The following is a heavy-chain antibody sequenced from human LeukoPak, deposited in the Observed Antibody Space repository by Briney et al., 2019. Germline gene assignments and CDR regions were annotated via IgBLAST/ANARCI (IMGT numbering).Heavy chain of an antibody. CDR2: IYYSGST. D-gene: IGHD2-2*01. J-gene: IGHJ3*02. Sequence: SETLSLTCTVSGGSISSSSYYWGWIRQPPGKGLEWIGSIYYSGSTYYNPSLQSRITVSVDTSKNQFSLKLTSVTAADTAVYYCVRHHKYCSSTSCYKVGDPTDAFAIWGLGTMVIVSS. CDR1: GGSISSSSYY. CDR3: VRHHKYCSSTSCYKVGDPTDAFAI. V-gene: IGHV4-39*01.